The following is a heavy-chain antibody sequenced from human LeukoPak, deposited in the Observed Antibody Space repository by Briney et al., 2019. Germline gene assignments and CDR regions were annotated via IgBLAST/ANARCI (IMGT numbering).Heavy chain of an antibody. Sequence: ASVKVSCTASGYTFTGYHMHWVRQAPGQGLEWMGRINPNSGDTNYAQKFQGRVTMTRDTSISTAYMELSRLRSDDTAVYYCARDRGYYDSSGYYRWFDPWGQGTLVTVSS. V-gene: IGHV1-2*06. D-gene: IGHD3-22*01. J-gene: IGHJ5*02. CDR2: INPNSGDT. CDR3: ARDRGYYDSSGYYRWFDP. CDR1: GYTFTGYH.